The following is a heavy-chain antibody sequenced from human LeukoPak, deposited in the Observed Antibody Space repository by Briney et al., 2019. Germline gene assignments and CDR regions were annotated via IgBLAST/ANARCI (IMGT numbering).Heavy chain of an antibody. J-gene: IGHJ6*03. D-gene: IGHD1-26*01. CDR1: GGSISSYY. V-gene: IGHV4-59*01. CDR2: IYYSGST. CDR3: ARELSGSPADEYYMDV. Sequence: SETLSLTCTVSGGSISSYYWSWIRQPPGKELEGIGYIYYSGSTNYNPSLKSRVTISVDTSKNQFSLKLSSVTAADTAVYYCARELSGSPADEYYMDVWGKGTTVTVSS.